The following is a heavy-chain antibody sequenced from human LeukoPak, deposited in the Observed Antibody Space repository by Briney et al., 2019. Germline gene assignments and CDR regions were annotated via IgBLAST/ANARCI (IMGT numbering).Heavy chain of an antibody. CDR3: AKDPGYSYHFDY. J-gene: IGHJ4*02. CDR2: ISYDAKSN. Sequence: PGGSLRLSCVTSGFTFSSYGVHWVRQVPGKGLEWVAVISYDAKSNYHVDSVKGRFTISRDNSKNTLYPQMNSLRAEDTAVYYCAKDPGYSYHFDYWGQGTLVTVSS. V-gene: IGHV3-30*18. D-gene: IGHD5-18*01. CDR1: GFTFSSYG.